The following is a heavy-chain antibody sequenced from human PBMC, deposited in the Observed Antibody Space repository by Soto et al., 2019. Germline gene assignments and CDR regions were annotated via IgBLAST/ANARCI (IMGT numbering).Heavy chain of an antibody. CDR2: INPSGGST. D-gene: IGHD3-9*01. Sequence: ASVKVSCKASGYPFTSYYMHWVRQAPGQGLEWMGIINPSGGSTSYAQKFQGRVTMTRDTSTSTVYMELSSLRSEDTAVYYCARVPGVRYFDWFTAVYYYGMDVWGQGTTVTVSS. J-gene: IGHJ6*02. CDR3: ARVPGVRYFDWFTAVYYYGMDV. CDR1: GYPFTSYY. V-gene: IGHV1-46*01.